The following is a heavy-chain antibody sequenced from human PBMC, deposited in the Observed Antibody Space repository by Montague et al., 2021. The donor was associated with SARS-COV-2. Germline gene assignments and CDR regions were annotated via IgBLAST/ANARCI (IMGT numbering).Heavy chain of an antibody. CDR3: ARDTRRVEENGPWDHNGMDV. CDR1: GDSISGYY. CDR2: VYPSGTT. D-gene: IGHD1-26*01. V-gene: IGHV4-4*07. J-gene: IGHJ6*02. Sequence: SETLSLTCSVSGDSISGYYWGWIRQPPGKRLEWIGRVYPSGTTDYNPSLGSRVTVSADTSKNQYSLKLTSVTAADTAVYYCARDTRRVEENGPWDHNGMDVWGQGTTVIVSS.